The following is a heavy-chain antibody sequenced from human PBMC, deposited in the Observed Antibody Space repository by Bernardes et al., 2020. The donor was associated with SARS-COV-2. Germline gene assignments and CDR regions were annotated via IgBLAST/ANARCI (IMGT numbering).Heavy chain of an antibody. Sequence: SVKVSCKASGGTFSSYAISWVRQAPGQGLEWMGRIIPILGIANYAQKFQGRVTITADKSTSTAYMELSSLRSEDTAVYYCAREGRRDNWFDPWGQGTLVTVSS. CDR1: GGTFSSYA. J-gene: IGHJ5*02. V-gene: IGHV1-69*04. CDR2: IIPILGIA. CDR3: AREGRRDNWFDP.